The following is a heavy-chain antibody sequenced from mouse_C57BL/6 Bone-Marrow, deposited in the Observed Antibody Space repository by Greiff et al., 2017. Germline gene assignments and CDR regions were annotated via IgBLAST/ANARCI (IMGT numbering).Heavy chain of an antibody. V-gene: IGHV8-8*01. CDR2: IWWDDDK. CDR3: ARITYYGNYGNAMDD. CDR1: GFSLSTFGMG. D-gene: IGHD2-10*01. Sequence: QVTLQVSGPGILQPSQTLSLTCSFSGFSLSTFGMGVGWIRQPSGKGLEWLAHIWWDDDKYYNPALKSRLTISKDTSKNQVFLKIANVDTADTATYDCARITYYGNYGNAMDDWGQGTSVTVSS. J-gene: IGHJ4*01.